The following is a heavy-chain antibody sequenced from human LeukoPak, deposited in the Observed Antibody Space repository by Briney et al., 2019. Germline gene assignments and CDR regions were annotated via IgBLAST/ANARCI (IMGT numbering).Heavy chain of an antibody. D-gene: IGHD1-14*01. CDR1: GFTFRAYS. CDR2: ISSSGGAV. V-gene: IGHV3-48*04. J-gene: IGHJ6*03. Sequence: GGSLRLSCAASGFTFRAYSMNWVRQAPGKGLEWVSHISSSGGAVYYADSVQGRFTISRDNAKNSVSLQMDSLRAEDTGTYYCARDTTHYDYYMDVWGKGTMVTVSS. CDR3: ARDTTHYDYYMDV.